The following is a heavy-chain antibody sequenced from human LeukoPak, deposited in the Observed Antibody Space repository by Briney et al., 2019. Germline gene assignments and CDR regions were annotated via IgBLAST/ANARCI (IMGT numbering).Heavy chain of an antibody. V-gene: IGHV3-30*02. J-gene: IGHJ4*02. CDR1: GFTFSSYG. CDR2: IRYDGSNK. Sequence: PGGSLRLSCAASGFTFSSYGMHWVRQAPGKGLEWVAFIRYDGSNKYYADSVTGRFTISRDNSKNTLYLQMNSLRAEDTAVYYCAKDPYRIAVAGTGPDYWGQGTLVTVSS. D-gene: IGHD6-19*01. CDR3: AKDPYRIAVAGTGPDY.